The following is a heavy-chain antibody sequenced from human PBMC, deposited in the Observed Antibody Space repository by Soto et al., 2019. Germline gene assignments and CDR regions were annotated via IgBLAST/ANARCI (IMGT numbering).Heavy chain of an antibody. CDR1: GFTFTDYY. V-gene: IGHV3-11*01. Sequence: QVQLVESGGGLVKPGGSLRLSCAASGFTFTDYYMSWIRQAPGKGLEWVSFLSTSGSTIYYADSVKGRFTISRDNAKNSLYLQRSSLRAEDTAVYYCARVGGYCTGGSCYQNWFDPWGQGTLVTVSS. CDR2: LSTSGSTI. J-gene: IGHJ5*02. CDR3: ARVGGYCTGGSCYQNWFDP. D-gene: IGHD2-15*01.